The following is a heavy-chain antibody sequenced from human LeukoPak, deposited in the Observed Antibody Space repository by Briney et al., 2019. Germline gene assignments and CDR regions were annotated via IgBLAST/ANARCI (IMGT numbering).Heavy chain of an antibody. CDR1: GYTFTGYY. J-gene: IGHJ3*02. V-gene: IGHV1-2*02. Sequence: ASVKVSCKASGYTFTGYYMHWVRQAPGQGLEWMGWINPNSGGTNYAQKFQGRVTMTRDTSISTAYMELSRLRSDDTAVYYCATRTDSSGYIDASDIWGQGTMVTVSS. CDR2: INPNSGGT. D-gene: IGHD3-22*01. CDR3: ATRTDSSGYIDASDI.